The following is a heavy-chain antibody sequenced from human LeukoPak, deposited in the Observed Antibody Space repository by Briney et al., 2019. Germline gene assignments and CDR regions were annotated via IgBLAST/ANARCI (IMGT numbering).Heavy chain of an antibody. Sequence: GGSLRLSCAASGFTFSSYAMSWVRQAPGKGLEWVSAISGSSGSTYYADSVKGRFTISRDNSKNTLYLQMNSLRAEDTAVYYCAKDPLWFGESPNWFDPWGQGTLVTVSS. CDR2: ISGSSGST. V-gene: IGHV3-23*01. J-gene: IGHJ5*02. CDR3: AKDPLWFGESPNWFDP. D-gene: IGHD3-10*01. CDR1: GFTFSSYA.